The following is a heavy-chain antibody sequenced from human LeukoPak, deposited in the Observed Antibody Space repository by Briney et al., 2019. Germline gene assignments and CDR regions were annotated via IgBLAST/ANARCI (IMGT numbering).Heavy chain of an antibody. CDR3: ARGSVTNYYYMDV. CDR2: INHSGST. Sequence: KPSETLSLTCAVYGGSFSGYYWSWIRQPPGKGLEWIGEINHSGSTNCNPSLKSRVTISVDTSKNQFSLKLSSVTAADTAVYYCARGSVTNYYYMDVWGKGTTVTVSS. J-gene: IGHJ6*03. CDR1: GGSFSGYY. D-gene: IGHD4-11*01. V-gene: IGHV4-34*01.